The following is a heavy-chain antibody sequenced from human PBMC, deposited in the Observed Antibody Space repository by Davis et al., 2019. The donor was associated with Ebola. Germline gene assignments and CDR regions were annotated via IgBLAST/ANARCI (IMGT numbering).Heavy chain of an antibody. CDR2: IYTSGST. J-gene: IGHJ6*02. D-gene: IGHD2-15*01. CDR1: GGSISSYY. Sequence: PGGSLRLSCTVSGGSISSYYWSWIRQPAGKGLEWIGRIYTSGSTNYNPSLKSRVTMSVDTSKNQFSLKLSSVTAADTAVYYCARDWPSGGYYGMDVWGQGTTVTVSS. V-gene: IGHV4-4*07. CDR3: ARDWPSGGYYGMDV.